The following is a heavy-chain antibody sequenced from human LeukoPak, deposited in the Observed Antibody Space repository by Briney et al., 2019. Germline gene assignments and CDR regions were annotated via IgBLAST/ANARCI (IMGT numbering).Heavy chain of an antibody. Sequence: ASETLSLTCTVSGGSISSYYWSWIRQPPGKGLEWIGYIYYSGSTNYNPSLKSRVTISVDTSKNQFSLKLSSVTAADTAVYYCARDFEAAGAGAFDLWGQGTMVTVSS. J-gene: IGHJ3*01. CDR1: GGSISSYY. CDR3: ARDFEAAGAGAFDL. V-gene: IGHV4-59*01. CDR2: IYYSGST. D-gene: IGHD6-19*01.